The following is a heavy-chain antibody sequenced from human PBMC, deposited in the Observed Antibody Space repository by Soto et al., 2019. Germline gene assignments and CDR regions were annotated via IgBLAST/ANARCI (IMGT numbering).Heavy chain of an antibody. CDR1: GYSFTSYW. D-gene: IGHD3-16*01. V-gene: IGHV5-51*03. J-gene: IGHJ4*02. CDR3: ARGAWGRPHNYFDY. CDR2: IYPGDSDT. Sequence: PGEALKTSSKGSGYSFTSYWIGWMRQMPGKGLNGKDIIYPGDSDTRYSPSFQGQVTISADKSIRTAYLQWSSLKASDTAMSYCARGAWGRPHNYFDYWVQGTLVTVSS.